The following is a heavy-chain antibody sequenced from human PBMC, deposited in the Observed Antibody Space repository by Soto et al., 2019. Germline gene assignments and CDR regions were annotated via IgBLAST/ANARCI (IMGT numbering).Heavy chain of an antibody. CDR3: ARGHNSSPHGGAFDS. CDR2: INHSGST. Sequence: QVQLQQWGAGLLKPSETLSLTCGVYGGSFSGYYWSWIRQPPGKGLEWIGEINHSGSTNYNPSLKSRVTISVDTSKNQFSLKLRSVTAADTSVYYCARGHNSSPHGGAFDSWGQGTTVAVSS. V-gene: IGHV4-34*02. J-gene: IGHJ3*02. CDR1: GGSFSGYY. D-gene: IGHD3-22*01.